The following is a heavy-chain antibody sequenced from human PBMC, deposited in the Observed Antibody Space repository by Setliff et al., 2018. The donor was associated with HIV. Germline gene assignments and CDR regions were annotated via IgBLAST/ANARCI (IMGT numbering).Heavy chain of an antibody. CDR3: ARQVGEGKWYLDS. Sequence: LSLTCAVSGVSVNNDGDYWGWIRQPPGKGLEWIAIIHQSGTAHKRPSLKSRVTISIDTSENLFSLKLSGVTAADTAIYYCARQVGEGKWYLDSWGHGTLVTVSS. V-gene: IGHV4-39*01. J-gene: IGHJ4*01. CDR2: IHQSGTA. D-gene: IGHD1-26*01. CDR1: GVSVNNDGDY.